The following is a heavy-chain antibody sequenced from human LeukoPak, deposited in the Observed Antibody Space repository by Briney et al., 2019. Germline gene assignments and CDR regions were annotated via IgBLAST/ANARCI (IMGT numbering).Heavy chain of an antibody. CDR2: ISYDGSNK. D-gene: IGHD2-2*01. J-gene: IGHJ6*02. CDR1: GFTFSSYG. Sequence: GMSLRLSCAASGFTFSSYGMHWVRQAPGKGLEWVAVISYDGSNKYYADSVKGRFTISRDNSKNTLYLQMNSLRAEDTAVYYCAKVPAPAATYYYGMDVWGQGTTVTVSS. CDR3: AKVPAPAATYYYGMDV. V-gene: IGHV3-30*18.